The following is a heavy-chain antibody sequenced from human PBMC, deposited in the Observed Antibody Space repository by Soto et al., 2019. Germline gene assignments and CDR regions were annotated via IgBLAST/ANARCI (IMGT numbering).Heavy chain of an antibody. J-gene: IGHJ6*03. Sequence: ASVKVSCKASGYTFTSYAMHWVRQAPGQRLKWMGWINAGNGNTKYSQKFQGRVTITRDTSASTAYMELSSLRSEDTAVYYCARDPGDYGDYYYYSYMDVWGKGTTVTVSS. V-gene: IGHV1-3*01. CDR2: INAGNGNT. CDR1: GYTFTSYA. D-gene: IGHD4-17*01. CDR3: ARDPGDYGDYYYYSYMDV.